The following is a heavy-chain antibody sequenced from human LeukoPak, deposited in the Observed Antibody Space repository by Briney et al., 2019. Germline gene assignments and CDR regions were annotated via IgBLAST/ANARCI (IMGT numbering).Heavy chain of an antibody. Sequence: GGSLRLSCAASGFTFSSYWMSWVRQAPGKGLEWVANIKQDGSEKYYVDSVKGRFTISRDNAKNSVYLQMSSLKAEDTAVYYCAREYPDNGDGWGYWGQGTLVTVSS. CDR3: AREYPDNGDGWGY. V-gene: IGHV3-7*01. J-gene: IGHJ4*02. CDR1: GFTFSSYW. D-gene: IGHD1-1*01. CDR2: IKQDGSEK.